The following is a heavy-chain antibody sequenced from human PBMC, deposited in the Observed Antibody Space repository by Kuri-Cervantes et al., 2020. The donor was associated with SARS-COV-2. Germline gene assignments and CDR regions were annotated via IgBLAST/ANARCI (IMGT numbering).Heavy chain of an antibody. CDR2: INPSGGST. Sequence: ASVKVSCKASGYTFTSYYMHWVRQAPGQGLEWMGIINPSGGSTSYAQKFQGRFTISRDDAKNSMYLQMNSLRAEDTAVYYCAREGREGGGMDVWGQGTTVTVSS. J-gene: IGHJ6*02. D-gene: IGHD3-16*01. CDR3: AREGREGGGMDV. CDR1: GYTFTSYY. V-gene: IGHV1-46*01.